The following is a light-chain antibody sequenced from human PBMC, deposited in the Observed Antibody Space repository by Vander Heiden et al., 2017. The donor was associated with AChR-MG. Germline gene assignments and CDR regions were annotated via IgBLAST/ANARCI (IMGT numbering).Light chain of an antibody. Sequence: QSVLTQPPSVSGAPGPRVTISCTRSSSNIGAGYDVHWYQQLPGTAPKLLIYGNSNRPSGVPDRFSGSKSGTSASLAITGLQAEDEADYYCQSYDSSLSGTWVFGGGTKLTVL. CDR3: QSYDSSLSGTWV. CDR2: GNS. J-gene: IGLJ3*02. V-gene: IGLV1-40*01. CDR1: SSNIGAGYD.